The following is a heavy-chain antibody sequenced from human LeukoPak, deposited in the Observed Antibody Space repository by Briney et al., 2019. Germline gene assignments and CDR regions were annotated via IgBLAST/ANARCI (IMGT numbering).Heavy chain of an antibody. D-gene: IGHD5-18*01. V-gene: IGHV1-2*06. Sequence: ASVKVSCKASGYTFTGYYMHWVRQAPGQGLEWMGRINPNSGGTNYAQKFQGRVTMTRDTSISTAYMELSRLRSDDTAVYYCAKLTAMPTFDYWRQETLVSVPT. CDR1: GYTFTGYY. J-gene: IGHJ4*02. CDR3: AKLTAMPTFDY. CDR2: INPNSGGT.